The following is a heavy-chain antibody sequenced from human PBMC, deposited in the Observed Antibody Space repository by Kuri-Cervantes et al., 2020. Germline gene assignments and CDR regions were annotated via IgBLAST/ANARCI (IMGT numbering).Heavy chain of an antibody. V-gene: IGHV1-18*01. J-gene: IGHJ4*02. CDR3: ARARTPPYYFDY. CDR2: ISAYNGNT. Sequence: ASVKVSCKASGYTFTSYGISWVRQAPGQGLEWMGWISAYNGNTNYAQKLQGRVTMTTDASTSTAYMELRSLRSDDTAVYYCARARTPPYYFDYWGQGTLVTVSS. CDR1: GYTFTSYG.